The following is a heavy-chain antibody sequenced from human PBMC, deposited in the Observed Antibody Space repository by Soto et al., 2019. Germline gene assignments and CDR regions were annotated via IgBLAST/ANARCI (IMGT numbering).Heavy chain of an antibody. CDR1: GFAFSNYD. CDR3: AKSNYYDSSGYYLPFDY. Sequence: QPGGSLRLSCAASGFAFSNYDMSWVRQAPGKGLEWVSAITVSGDTTYYADSVKGRFTISRDSSKNTLYLQMNTLRAEDTAVYYCAKSNYYDSSGYYLPFDYWGQGTLVTVSS. V-gene: IGHV3-23*01. CDR2: ITVSGDTT. J-gene: IGHJ4*02. D-gene: IGHD3-22*01.